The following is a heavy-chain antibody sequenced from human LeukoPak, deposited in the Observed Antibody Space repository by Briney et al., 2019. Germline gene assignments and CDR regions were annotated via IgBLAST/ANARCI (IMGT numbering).Heavy chain of an antibody. CDR1: GFTFSSYG. J-gene: IGHJ4*02. D-gene: IGHD2-21*01. CDR3: AREFEAYCGGGLDY. Sequence: GGSLRLSCAASGFTFSSYGMHWVRQAPGKGLEWVAVIWYDGSNKYYADSVKGRFTISRDNSKNTLYLQMNSLRAEDTAVYYCAREFEAYCGGGLDYWGQGTLVTVSS. CDR2: IWYDGSNK. V-gene: IGHV3-33*01.